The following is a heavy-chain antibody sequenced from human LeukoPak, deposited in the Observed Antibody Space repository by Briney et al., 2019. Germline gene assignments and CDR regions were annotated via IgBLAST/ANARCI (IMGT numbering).Heavy chain of an antibody. D-gene: IGHD1-26*01. V-gene: IGHV1-69*04. Sequence: ASVKVSCKASGGTFSSYAISWVRQAPGQGLEWMGRIIPILGIANYAQKFQGRVTITADKSTGTAYMELSSLRSEDTAVYYCARDREVYFYYYYGMDVWGQGTTVTVSS. CDR2: IIPILGIA. CDR3: ARDREVYFYYYYGMDV. J-gene: IGHJ6*02. CDR1: GGTFSSYA.